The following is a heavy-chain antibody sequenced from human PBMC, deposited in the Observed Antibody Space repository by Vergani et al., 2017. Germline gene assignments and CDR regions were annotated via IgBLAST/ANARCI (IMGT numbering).Heavy chain of an antibody. CDR2: IYTSGST. CDR1: GGSISSGSYY. CDR3: ARGGYFDAFDY. D-gene: IGHD2/OR15-2a*01. J-gene: IGHJ4*02. V-gene: IGHV4-61*02. Sequence: QVQLQESGPGLVKPSQPLSLTCTVSGGSISSGSYYWSWIRQPAGKGLEWIGRIYTSGSTNYNPSLKSRVTISVDTSKNQFSLKLSSVTAADTAVYYCARGGYFDAFDYWGQGTLVTVSS.